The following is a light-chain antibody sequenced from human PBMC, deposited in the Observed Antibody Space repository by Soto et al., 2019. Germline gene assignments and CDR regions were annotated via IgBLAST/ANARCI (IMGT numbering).Light chain of an antibody. Sequence: DIQMTQSPSTLSASVGDRVTITCRASQSISSWLAWYQQKPGKAPKLLIYKASSLESGVPSRFSGSGSGKEFTLNIRSLQPDDFANYYCQQYNSYSPWTLGQGTKVDIK. CDR2: KAS. J-gene: IGKJ1*01. CDR3: QQYNSYSPWT. V-gene: IGKV1-5*03. CDR1: QSISSW.